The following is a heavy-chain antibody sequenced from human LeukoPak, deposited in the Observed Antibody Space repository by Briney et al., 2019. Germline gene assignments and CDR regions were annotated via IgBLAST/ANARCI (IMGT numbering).Heavy chain of an antibody. Sequence: GGSLRLSCAASGFTLSNHWMTWVRQVPGRGPEWVANVNRDGSETYYLDSVKGRFSISKDNAKNSLYLQMNSLRAEDTALYHCARNNGMDVWGQGTTVIVSS. CDR1: GFTLSNHW. CDR3: ARNNGMDV. CDR2: VNRDGSET. J-gene: IGHJ6*02. V-gene: IGHV3-7*03.